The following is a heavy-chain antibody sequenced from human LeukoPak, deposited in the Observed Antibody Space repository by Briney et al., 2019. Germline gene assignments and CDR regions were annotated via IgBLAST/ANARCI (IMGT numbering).Heavy chain of an antibody. CDR2: ISSSSSTI. J-gene: IGHJ4*02. CDR1: GFIFSSYS. V-gene: IGHV3-48*04. CDR3: ARVRTTPDY. Sequence: GGSLRLSCAASGFIFSSYSMNWVRQAPGKGLEWVSYISSSSSTIYYADSVKGRFSISRDNAKNSLYLQMNSLRAEDTAMYYCARVRTTPDYWGQGTLVTVSS. D-gene: IGHD1-7*01.